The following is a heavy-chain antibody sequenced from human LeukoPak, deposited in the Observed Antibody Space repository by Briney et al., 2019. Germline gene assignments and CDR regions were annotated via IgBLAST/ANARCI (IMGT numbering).Heavy chain of an antibody. J-gene: IGHJ4*02. CDR3: ARGGYFSFDY. CDR1: GFSFSTYD. Sequence: GGSLRLSCVTSGFSFSTYDMSWVRQAPGKGLEWVSGITANTRGSITYYADSEKGRFTISRDSSKDTLYLQMNSLRAEDTAVYFCARGGYFSFDYWGQGTLVTVSS. D-gene: IGHD2/OR15-2a*01. V-gene: IGHV3-23*01. CDR2: ITANTRGSIT.